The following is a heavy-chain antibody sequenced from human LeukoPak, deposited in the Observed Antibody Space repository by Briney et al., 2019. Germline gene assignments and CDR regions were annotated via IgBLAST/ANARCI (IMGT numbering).Heavy chain of an antibody. CDR1: GYTFTSYD. J-gene: IGHJ6*03. D-gene: IGHD1-26*01. CDR3: ARFGWELQYYYYYYYMDV. V-gene: IGHV1-8*01. CDR2: MNPNSGNT. Sequence: ASVKVSCKASGYTFTSYDINWVRQATGQGLEWMGWMNPNSGNTGYAQKFQGRVTMTRNTSISTAYMELSSLRSEDTAVYYCARFGWELQYYYYYYYMDVWGEGTTVTISS.